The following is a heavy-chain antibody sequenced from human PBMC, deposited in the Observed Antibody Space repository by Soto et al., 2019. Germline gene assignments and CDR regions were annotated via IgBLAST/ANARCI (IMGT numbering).Heavy chain of an antibody. J-gene: IGHJ4*02. Sequence: VQLLESGGGLVQPGGSLRLSCAASGFTFSSYAMSWVRQAPGKGLEWVSSISGSGGSTYYADSVKGRFTISRDSSKNTLYLQMNSLRAEDTAVYYCAKGGAAAGAIDYWGQGTLVTVSS. CDR2: ISGSGGST. CDR3: AKGGAAAGAIDY. V-gene: IGHV3-23*01. D-gene: IGHD6-13*01. CDR1: GFTFSSYA.